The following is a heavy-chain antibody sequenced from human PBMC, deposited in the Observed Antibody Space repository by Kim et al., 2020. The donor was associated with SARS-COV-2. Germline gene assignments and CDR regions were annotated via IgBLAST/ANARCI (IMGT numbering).Heavy chain of an antibody. D-gene: IGHD3-10*01. V-gene: IGHV3-49*04. CDR1: GFTVGDYA. CDR2: IRSKAYGGTT. Sequence: GGSLRLSCTASGFTVGDYAMSWVRQAQGKGLEWVGVIRSKAYGGTTEYAASVKGRFTISRDDSKSIAYLQMNSLKTEDTAVYYCTRDRLSVPIWFGELLYNKDYYYGMDVWGQGTTVTVSS. CDR3: TRDRLSVPIWFGELLYNKDYYYGMDV. J-gene: IGHJ6*02.